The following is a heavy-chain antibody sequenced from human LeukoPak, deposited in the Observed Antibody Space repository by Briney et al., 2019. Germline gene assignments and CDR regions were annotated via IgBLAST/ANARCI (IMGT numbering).Heavy chain of an antibody. V-gene: IGHV3-23*01. D-gene: IGHD6-19*01. CDR1: GFTFSSYA. CDR2: ISGSGGST. Sequence: PGGSLRLSCAASGFTFSSYAMSWVRQAPGKGLEWVSAISGSGGSTYYADSVKGRFTISRDNSKNTLYLQMNSLRAVDTAVYYCAKAEYSSGWPDFDYWGQGTLVTVSS. J-gene: IGHJ4*02. CDR3: AKAEYSSGWPDFDY.